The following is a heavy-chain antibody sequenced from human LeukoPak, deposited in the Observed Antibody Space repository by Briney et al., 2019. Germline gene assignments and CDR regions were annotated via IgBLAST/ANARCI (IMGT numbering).Heavy chain of an antibody. CDR1: GYTFTSYY. J-gene: IGHJ4*02. CDR3: ARTYSSSDEFDY. CDR2: INPSGGST. V-gene: IGHV1-46*01. D-gene: IGHD6-13*01. Sequence: ASVEVSCKASGYTFTSYYIHWVRQAPGQGLEWMGIINPSGGSTTYAQKFQGRVAMTRDTSTSRVYMEVSSLRSEDTAVYYCARTYSSSDEFDYWGQGTLVTVSS.